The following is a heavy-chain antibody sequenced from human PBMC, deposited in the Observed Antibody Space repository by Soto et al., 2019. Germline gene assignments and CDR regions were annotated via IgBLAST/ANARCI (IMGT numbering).Heavy chain of an antibody. CDR3: ARAGLEGPTAGTWFDP. J-gene: IGHJ5*02. CDR2: IYHSGST. Sequence: SETLSLTCAVSGGSISSGGYSWSWIRQPPGKGLEWIGYIYHSGSTYYNPSLKSRVTISVDRSKNQFSLKLSSVTAADTAVYYCARAGLEGPTAGTWFDPWGQGTLVTVSS. D-gene: IGHD6-19*01. V-gene: IGHV4-30-2*01. CDR1: GGSISSGGYS.